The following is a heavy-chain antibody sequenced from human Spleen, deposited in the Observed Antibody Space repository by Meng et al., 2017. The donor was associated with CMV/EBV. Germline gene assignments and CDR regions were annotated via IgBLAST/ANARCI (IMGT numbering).Heavy chain of an antibody. J-gene: IGHJ6*02. CDR2: INPNGGST. CDR3: ARGLVTLVRGVIGTDYYHYGMDG. V-gene: IGHV3-20*04. Sequence: GESLKISCAATGITFDDFAMSWVRQAPGKGLEWGSRINPNGGSTGYVDSVKGRFTISRDNAKNSMYLQMNSLIAEDTALYYCARGLVTLVRGVIGTDYYHYGMDGWGQGTTVTVSS. D-gene: IGHD3-10*01. CDR1: GITFDDFA.